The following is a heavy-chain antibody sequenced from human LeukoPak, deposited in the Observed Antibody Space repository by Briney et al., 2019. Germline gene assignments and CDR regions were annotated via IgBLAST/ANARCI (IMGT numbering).Heavy chain of an antibody. CDR1: GFTFSSYG. CDR3: AKESEINYYDSSGYFDY. CDR2: ISYDGSNK. D-gene: IGHD3-22*01. V-gene: IGHV3-30*18. Sequence: GSLRLSCAASGFTFSSYGMHWVRQAPGKGLEWVAVISYDGSNKYYADSVKGRFTISRDNSENTLYLQMNSLRAEDTAVYYCAKESEINYYDSSGYFDYWGQGTLLTVSS. J-gene: IGHJ4*02.